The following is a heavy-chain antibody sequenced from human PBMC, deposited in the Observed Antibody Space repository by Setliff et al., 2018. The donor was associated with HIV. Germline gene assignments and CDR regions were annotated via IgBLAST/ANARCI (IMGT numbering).Heavy chain of an antibody. CDR3: AREMGSSWYVRGYYYYGMDV. V-gene: IGHV4-61*02. CDR1: GGSISSGDYF. Sequence: SETLSLTCTVSGGSISSGDYFLSWIRQPAGKGLEWIGRIYTSGSTNYNPSLKSRVTISVDTSKNQFSLKLSSVTAADTAVYYCAREMGSSWYVRGYYYYGMDVWGQGTTVTVSS. D-gene: IGHD6-13*01. CDR2: IYTSGST. J-gene: IGHJ6*02.